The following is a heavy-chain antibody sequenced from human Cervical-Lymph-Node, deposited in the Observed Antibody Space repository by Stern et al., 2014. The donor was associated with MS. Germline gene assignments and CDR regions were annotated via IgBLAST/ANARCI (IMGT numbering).Heavy chain of an antibody. J-gene: IGHJ2*01. CDR1: GGSVSSTNW. CDR3: ARERQQYCNSEGCSYWYFDL. D-gene: IGHD2/OR15-2a*01. Sequence: QVQLQESGPGLVKPSGTLSLTCAVSGGSVSSTNWWSWVRQSPGKRLEWIGNIYHSGASSYRPSLRSRVSISLDNSKNHLSLHLTSVTAADTAVYYCARERQQYCNSEGCSYWYFDLWGRGTLVTVSS. CDR2: IYHSGAS. V-gene: IGHV4-4*02.